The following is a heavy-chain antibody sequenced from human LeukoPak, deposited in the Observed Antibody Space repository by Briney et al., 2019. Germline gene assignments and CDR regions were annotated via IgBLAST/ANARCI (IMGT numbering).Heavy chain of an antibody. Sequence: ASVKVSCKASGYTFTSYGISWVRQAPGQGLEWMGWISAYNGNTNYAQKLQGRVTMTTDKSTSTAYMELRSLRSDDTAVYYCERADSYYYDSSGYSDERHFDYWGQGTLVTVSS. J-gene: IGHJ4*02. CDR3: ERADSYYYDSSGYSDERHFDY. V-gene: IGHV1-18*01. D-gene: IGHD3-22*01. CDR1: GYTFTSYG. CDR2: ISAYNGNT.